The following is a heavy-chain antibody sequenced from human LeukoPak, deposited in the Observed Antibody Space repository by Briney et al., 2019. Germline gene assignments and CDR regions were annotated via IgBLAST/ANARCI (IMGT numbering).Heavy chain of an antibody. CDR3: ARSRIEVAGTGGFDY. J-gene: IGHJ4*02. CDR2: ISGRGDST. Sequence: GGSLRLSCAASGFTFYTYAMSWVRQAPGKGLEWVSAISGRGDSTNYADSVKGRFTISRDNSKNTLYLQMNSLRAEDTAIYYCARSRIEVAGTGGFDYWGQGTLVTVSS. CDR1: GFTFYTYA. V-gene: IGHV3-23*01. D-gene: IGHD6-19*01.